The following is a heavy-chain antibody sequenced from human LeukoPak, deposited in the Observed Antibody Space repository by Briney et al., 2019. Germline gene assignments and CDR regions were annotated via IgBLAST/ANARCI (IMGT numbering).Heavy chain of an antibody. J-gene: IGHJ5*02. V-gene: IGHV5-51*01. D-gene: IGHD5-18*01. CDR3: ARQNPTALRNNWFDP. CDR1: GYSFTNYW. Sequence: PGESLKISFKGSGYSFTNYWIAWVRQMPGKGLEGMVAINPGGSHIRYSPSFQGQVTISTDKSISTAYLQWSSLKASDTAIYSCARQNPTALRNNWFDPWGQGTLVTVSS. CDR2: INPGGSHI.